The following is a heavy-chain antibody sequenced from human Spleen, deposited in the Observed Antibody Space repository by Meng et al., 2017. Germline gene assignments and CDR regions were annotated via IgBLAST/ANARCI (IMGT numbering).Heavy chain of an antibody. CDR2: IIPIFGTA. J-gene: IGHJ4*02. CDR1: GGTFSSYA. CDR3: ARDPSYWYNQVDY. D-gene: IGHD1/OR15-1a*01. Sequence: SVKVSCKASGGTFSSYAISWVRQAPGQGLEWMGGIIPIFGTANYAQKFQGRVTITADESTSTAYMELRSLISDDTAIYYCARDPSYWYNQVDYWGQGTLVTVSS. V-gene: IGHV1-69*13.